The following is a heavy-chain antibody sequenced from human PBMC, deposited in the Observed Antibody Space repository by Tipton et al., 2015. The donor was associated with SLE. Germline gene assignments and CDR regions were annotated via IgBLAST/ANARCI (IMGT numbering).Heavy chain of an antibody. D-gene: IGHD2-15*01. CDR3: AKDLSSGWRSGGYFQH. J-gene: IGHJ1*01. CDR1: GFTFSSYG. Sequence: SLRLSCAASGFTFSSYGMHWVRQAPGKGLEWVAFIRYDGSNKYYADSVKGRFTISRDNSKNTLYLQMNSLRTEDTAVYYCAKDLSSGWRSGGYFQHWGQGTLVTVSS. CDR2: IRYDGSNK. V-gene: IGHV3-30*02.